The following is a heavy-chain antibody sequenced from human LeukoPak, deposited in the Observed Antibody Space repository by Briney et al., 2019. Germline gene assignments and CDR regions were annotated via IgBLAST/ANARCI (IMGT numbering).Heavy chain of an antibody. V-gene: IGHV1-69*04. CDR2: IIPILGIA. CDR1: GGTFSSYA. D-gene: IGHD5-12*01. CDR3: ARDRAQRWLQFDY. J-gene: IGHJ4*02. Sequence: ASVKVSCKASGGTFSSYATSWVRQAPGQGLEWMGRIIPILGIANYAQKFQGRVTITADKSTSTAYMELSSLRSEDTAVYYCARDRAQRWLQFDYWGQGTLVTVSS.